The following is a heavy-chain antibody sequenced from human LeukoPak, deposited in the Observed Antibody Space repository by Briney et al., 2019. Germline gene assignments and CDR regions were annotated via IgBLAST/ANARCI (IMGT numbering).Heavy chain of an antibody. V-gene: IGHV4-59*01. CDR2: IYYSGST. J-gene: IGHJ3*02. CDR3: ARLERSSWYDMAGVFDI. Sequence: SETLSLTCTVSGGSISSYYWSWIRQPPGKGLEWIGYIYYSGSTNYNPSLKSRVTISVDTSKNQFSLKLSSVTAAGTAVYYWARLERSSWYDMAGVFDIWGQGTMVTVSS. CDR1: GGSISSYY. D-gene: IGHD6-13*01.